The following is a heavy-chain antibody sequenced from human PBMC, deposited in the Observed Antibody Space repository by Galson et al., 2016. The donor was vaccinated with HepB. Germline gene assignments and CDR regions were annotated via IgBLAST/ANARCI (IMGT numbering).Heavy chain of an antibody. CDR2: ISSNGGST. CDR3: VREHRFGVVNYMDV. D-gene: IGHD3-3*01. J-gene: IGHJ6*03. V-gene: IGHV3-64D*06. Sequence: SLRLSCAASGFTFSTYTMNWVRQAPGKGLEYVSGISSNGGSTYYADSEKGRFTISRDNSKNMLYLQMSSLRAEDTAVCYCVREHRFGVVNYMDVWGKGTTVTVSS. CDR1: GFTFSTYT.